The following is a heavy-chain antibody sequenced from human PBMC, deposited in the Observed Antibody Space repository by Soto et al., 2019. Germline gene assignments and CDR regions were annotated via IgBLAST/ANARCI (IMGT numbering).Heavy chain of an antibody. J-gene: IGHJ3*01. V-gene: IGHV3-53*01. CDR3: ATWLQREHAYDV. D-gene: IGHD1-1*01. CDR1: GMTVSGKKY. Sequence: GGSLRLSCAVVGMTVSGKKYVAWVRQAPGKGLEWVSGVYDADGKYYADSVKGRFTTSRDSSKTIVYLEMNDLGPEDTAIYCCATWLQREHAYDVWGQGTTVTVSS. CDR2: VYDADGK.